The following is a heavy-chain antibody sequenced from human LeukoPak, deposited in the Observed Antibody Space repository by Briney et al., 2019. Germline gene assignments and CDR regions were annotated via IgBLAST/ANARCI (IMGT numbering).Heavy chain of an antibody. J-gene: IGHJ4*02. CDR3: AKDHRAYSGYDY. Sequence: GGSLRLSCAASGFTFSSYAMSWVRQAPGKGLEWVSAIGGSGGSTYYADSVKGRFTISRDNSKNTLYLQMNSLRAEDTAVYYCAKDHRAYSGYDYWGQGTLVTVSS. D-gene: IGHD5-12*01. CDR1: GFTFSSYA. CDR2: IGGSGGST. V-gene: IGHV3-23*01.